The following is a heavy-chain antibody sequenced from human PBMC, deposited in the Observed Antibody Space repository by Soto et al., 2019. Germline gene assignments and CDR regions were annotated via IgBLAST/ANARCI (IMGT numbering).Heavy chain of an antibody. CDR3: AKGRSFRYLDD. V-gene: IGHV3-9*01. J-gene: IGHJ4*02. D-gene: IGHD3-16*02. CDR1: GFTFDDYA. Sequence: GGSLRLSCAASGFTFDDYAMHWVRQVPGKGLEWVSGISWNSVAVAYADSVKGRFTISRDNAKNSVSLQMSSLRTEDTAFYHCAKGRSFRYLDDWGQGTLVTVSS. CDR2: ISWNSVAV.